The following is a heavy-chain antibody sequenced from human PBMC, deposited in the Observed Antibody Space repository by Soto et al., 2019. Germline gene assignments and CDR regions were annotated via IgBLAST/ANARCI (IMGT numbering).Heavy chain of an antibody. Sequence: QLQLQESGPGLVKPSETLSLTCTVSGGSISSSSYYWGWIRQPPGKGLEWIGSIYYSGSTYYNPSLKSRVTISVDTSENQFSLKLSSVTAADTAVYYCARHGGYCSGGSCYSDDPWGQGTLVTVSS. CDR2: IYYSGST. CDR1: GGSISSSSYY. V-gene: IGHV4-39*01. D-gene: IGHD2-15*01. J-gene: IGHJ5*02. CDR3: ARHGGYCSGGSCYSDDP.